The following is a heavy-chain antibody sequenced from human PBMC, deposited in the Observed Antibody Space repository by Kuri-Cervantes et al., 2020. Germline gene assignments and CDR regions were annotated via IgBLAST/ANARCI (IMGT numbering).Heavy chain of an antibody. J-gene: IGHJ4*02. CDR2: IYYSGST. D-gene: IGHD6-19*01. CDR3: ARGRRPRYSSGCDY. Sequence: GSLRLSCTVSGGSISSYYWSWIRQPPGKGLEWIGYIYYSGSTNYNPSLKSRVTISVDTSKNQFSPKLSSVTAADTAVYYCARGRRPRYSSGCDYWGQGTLVTVSS. CDR1: GGSISSYY. V-gene: IGHV4-59*01.